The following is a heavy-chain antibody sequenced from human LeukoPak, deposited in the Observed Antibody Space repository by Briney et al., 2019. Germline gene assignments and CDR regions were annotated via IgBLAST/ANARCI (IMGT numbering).Heavy chain of an antibody. CDR3: ARINGGYCSSTSCSDPFDI. J-gene: IGHJ3*02. CDR1: GGSISSYY. Sequence: ASETLSLTCSVSGGSISSYYWSWIRQPPRKGLEWIGYIYYSGSTNYNPSLKSRVTISVDTSKNQFSLKLSSVTAADTAVYYCARINGGYCSSTSCSDPFDIRGQGTMVTVSS. CDR2: IYYSGST. V-gene: IGHV4-59*01. D-gene: IGHD2-2*01.